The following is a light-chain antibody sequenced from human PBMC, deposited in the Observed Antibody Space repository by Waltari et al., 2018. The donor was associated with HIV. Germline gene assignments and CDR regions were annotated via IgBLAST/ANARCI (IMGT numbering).Light chain of an antibody. CDR2: KNY. CDR3: VGWDGSLSGYV. J-gene: IGLJ1*01. CDR1: SSNFGNDN. Sequence: QSVLTQPPSASGTPGQTVTISCSGSSSNFGNDNVYWYQPLPGMTPKLLIYKNYQRPSGVPGRFAGSKSGTSASLAISGLRSEDEADYYCVGWDGSLSGYVFGAGTTVTVL. V-gene: IGLV1-47*01.